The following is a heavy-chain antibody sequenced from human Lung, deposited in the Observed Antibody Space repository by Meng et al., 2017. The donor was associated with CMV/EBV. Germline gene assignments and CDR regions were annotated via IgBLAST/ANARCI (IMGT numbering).Heavy chain of an antibody. J-gene: IGHJ4*02. Sequence: QVRLHVAGPLLVTPAGTRARTSSGAGGSISSSNWWSWVRQPPGKGLEWIGEIYHSGSTNYNPSLKSRVTISVDKSKNQFSLKLSSVTAADTAVYYCASFPPPGKQWLVTDYWGQGTLVTVSS. D-gene: IGHD6-19*01. V-gene: IGHV4-4*02. CDR1: GGSISSSNW. CDR3: ASFPPPGKQWLVTDY. CDR2: IYHSGST.